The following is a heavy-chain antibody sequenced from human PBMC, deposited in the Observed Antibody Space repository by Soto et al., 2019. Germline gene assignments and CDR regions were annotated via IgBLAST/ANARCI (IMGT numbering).Heavy chain of an antibody. CDR1: GYTFTGYY. V-gene: IGHV1-2*04. CDR2: INPNSGGT. D-gene: IGHD5-18*01. CDR3: ATLGYSYGHVDY. J-gene: IGHJ4*02. Sequence: GASVKVSCKASGYTFTGYYMHWVRQAPGQGLEWMGWINPNSGGTNYAQKFQGWVTMTRDTSISTAYMELSRLRAEDTAVYYCATLGYSYGHVDYWGQGTLVTVSS.